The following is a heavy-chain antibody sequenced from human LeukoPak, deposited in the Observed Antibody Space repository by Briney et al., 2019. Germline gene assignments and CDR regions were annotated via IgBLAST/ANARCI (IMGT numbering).Heavy chain of an antibody. V-gene: IGHV4-34*01. D-gene: IGHD3-10*01. CDR3: ARDSNGGSGSDYFDY. J-gene: IGHJ4*02. CDR1: GGSFSGYY. CDR2: INHSGST. Sequence: SETLSLTCAVYGGSFSGYYWSWIRQPPGKGLEWIGEINHSGSTNYDPSLKSRVTISVDTSKNQFSLKLSSVTAADTAVYYCARDSNGGSGSDYFDYWGQGTLVTVSS.